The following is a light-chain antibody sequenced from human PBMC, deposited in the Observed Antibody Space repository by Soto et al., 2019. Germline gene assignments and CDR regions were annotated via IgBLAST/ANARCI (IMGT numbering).Light chain of an antibody. CDR3: QQYDNSPIT. CDR2: DAS. V-gene: IGKV3-11*01. Sequence: VLTQSPATLSLSPGERATLSCRASQSISNYLAWYQQKPGQAPRLLIYDASNRATGIPARFSGTGSETDFTLTISRLEPEDFAVYYCQQYDNSPITFGQGTRLEIK. CDR1: QSISNY. J-gene: IGKJ5*01.